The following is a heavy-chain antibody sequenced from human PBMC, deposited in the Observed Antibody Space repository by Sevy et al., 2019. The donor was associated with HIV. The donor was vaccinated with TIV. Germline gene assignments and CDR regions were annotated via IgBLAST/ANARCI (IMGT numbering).Heavy chain of an antibody. V-gene: IGHV5-51*01. Sequence: GESLKISCKGSGYSFTSYWIGWVRQMPGKGLEWMGIIYPGDSDTRYSPSFQGQVTISADKSISTAYLQWRSLKASDTAMYYCARLGDDNCSSTSCYDGYYYYYGMDVWGQGTTVTVSS. D-gene: IGHD2-2*01. CDR3: ARLGDDNCSSTSCYDGYYYYYGMDV. J-gene: IGHJ6*02. CDR1: GYSFTSYW. CDR2: IYPGDSDT.